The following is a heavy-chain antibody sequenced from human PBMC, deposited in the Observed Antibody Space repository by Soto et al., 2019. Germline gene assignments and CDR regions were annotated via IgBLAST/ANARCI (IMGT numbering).Heavy chain of an antibody. CDR3: ARERIVVVVAATKGFDY. CDR2: INHSGST. Sequence: SETLSLTCAVYGGSFSGYYWSWIRQPPGKGLEWIGEINHSGSTNYNPSLKSRVTISVDTSKNQFSLKLSSVTAADTAVYYCARERIVVVVAATKGFDYWGQGTLVTVSS. V-gene: IGHV4-34*01. J-gene: IGHJ4*02. D-gene: IGHD2-15*01. CDR1: GGSFSGYY.